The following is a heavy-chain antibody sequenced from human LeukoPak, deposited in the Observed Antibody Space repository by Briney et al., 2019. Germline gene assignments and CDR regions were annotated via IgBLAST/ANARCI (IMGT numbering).Heavy chain of an antibody. Sequence: GESLKISCQGSGYSFTSYWIGWVRQIPGKGLERMGIIYPGDSASTYRPFFQGQVTISADKSNSTAYLQWSSLKASDTAMYYCARHESGWPWGAFDIWGQGTMVTVSS. J-gene: IGHJ3*02. CDR1: GYSFTSYW. D-gene: IGHD6-19*01. CDR3: ARHESGWPWGAFDI. CDR2: IYPGDSAS. V-gene: IGHV5-51*01.